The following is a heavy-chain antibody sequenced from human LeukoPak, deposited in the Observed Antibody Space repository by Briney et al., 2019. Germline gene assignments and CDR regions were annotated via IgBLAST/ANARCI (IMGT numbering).Heavy chain of an antibody. CDR3: ASTAPLYGDYAPYYFDY. J-gene: IGHJ4*02. V-gene: IGHV4-31*03. CDR1: GGSISSGGYY. Sequence: SETLSLTCTVSGGSISSGGYYWSWIRQHPGKGLEWIGYIYYSGSTYCNPSLKSRVTISVDTSKNQFSLKLSSVTAADTAVYYCASTAPLYGDYAPYYFDYWGQGTLVTVSS. CDR2: IYYSGST. D-gene: IGHD4-17*01.